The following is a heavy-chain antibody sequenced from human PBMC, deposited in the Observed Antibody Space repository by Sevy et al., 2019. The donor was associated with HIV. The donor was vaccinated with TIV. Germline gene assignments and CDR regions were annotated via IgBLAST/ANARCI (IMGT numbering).Heavy chain of an antibody. V-gene: IGHV4-39*01. J-gene: IGHJ4*02. D-gene: IGHD3-22*01. CDR2: IYYTGST. CDR3: ARQMHYYDSAGYYHWDY. CDR1: GGSISSSNYY. Sequence: ETLSLTCTVSGGSISSSNYYWGWIRQPPGKGLKWIANIYYTGSTYYNPSLKSRVTIFADTSKNQFSLKLSSVTAADAAVYYCARQMHYYDSAGYYHWDYWGQGTLVTVSS.